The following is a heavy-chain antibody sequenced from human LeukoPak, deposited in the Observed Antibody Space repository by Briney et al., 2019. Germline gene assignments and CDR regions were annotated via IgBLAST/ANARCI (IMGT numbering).Heavy chain of an antibody. Sequence: SETLSLTCAVYGGSFSGYYWSWIRQPPGKGLEWIGSIYYSGSTYYNPSLKSRVTISVDTSKNQFSLKLSSVTAADTAVYYCATTYYYDSSGYRQKPHAFDIWGQGTMVTVSS. V-gene: IGHV4-34*01. D-gene: IGHD3-22*01. J-gene: IGHJ3*02. CDR1: GGSFSGYY. CDR3: ATTYYYDSSGYRQKPHAFDI. CDR2: IYYSGST.